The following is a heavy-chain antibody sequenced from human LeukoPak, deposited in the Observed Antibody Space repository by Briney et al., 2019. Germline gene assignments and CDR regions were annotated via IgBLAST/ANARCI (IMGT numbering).Heavy chain of an antibody. CDR1: GLTFSSYE. V-gene: IGHV3-48*03. D-gene: IGHD5-12*01. Sequence: GGSLRLSCAASGLTFSSYEMNWVRQAPGKGLEWVSYISSSGSTIYYADSVKGRFTISRDNAKNSLYLQMNSLRAEDTAVYYCAREYSGYDPTFDYWGQGTLVTVSS. CDR3: AREYSGYDPTFDY. CDR2: ISSSGSTI. J-gene: IGHJ4*02.